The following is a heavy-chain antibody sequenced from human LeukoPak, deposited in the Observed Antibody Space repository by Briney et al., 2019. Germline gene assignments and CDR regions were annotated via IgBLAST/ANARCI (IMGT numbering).Heavy chain of an antibody. CDR1: GFTFSSYA. CDR3: ASLTWGSSPHYYFDY. D-gene: IGHD3-16*01. J-gene: IGHJ4*02. CDR2: ISYDGSNK. Sequence: PGGSLRLSCAASGFTFSSYAMHWVRQAPGKGLEWVAVISYDGSNKYYADSVKGRFTISRDNSKNTLYLQTNSLRAEDTAVYYCASLTWGSSPHYYFDYWGQGTLVTVSS. V-gene: IGHV3-30-3*01.